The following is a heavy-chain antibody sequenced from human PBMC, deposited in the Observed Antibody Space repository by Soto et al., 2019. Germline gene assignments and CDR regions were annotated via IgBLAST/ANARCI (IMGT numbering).Heavy chain of an antibody. CDR1: GFTFSSYA. CDR2: ISGSGGST. Sequence: GGSLRLSCAASGFTFSSYAMSWVRQAPGKGLEWVSAISGSGGSTYYADSVKGRFTISRDNSKNTLYLQMNSLRAEDTAVYYCAKDRVVVVVVAAPFDYWGQGTLVTVS. CDR3: AKDRVVVVVVAAPFDY. J-gene: IGHJ4*02. D-gene: IGHD2-15*01. V-gene: IGHV3-23*01.